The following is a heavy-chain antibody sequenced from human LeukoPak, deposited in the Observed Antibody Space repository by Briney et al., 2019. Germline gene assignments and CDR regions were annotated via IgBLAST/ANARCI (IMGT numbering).Heavy chain of an antibody. CDR1: GYTFTGYY. CDR2: INPISGGT. Sequence: AASVKVSCKASGYTFTGYYMHWVRQAPGQGLEWMGWINPISGGTHYTENFQARVTMTRDTSISTAYMDLSRLRSDDTAVYYCARGGGLQSTVANWFDPWGQGTLVTVSS. V-gene: IGHV1-2*02. J-gene: IGHJ5*02. D-gene: IGHD4-23*01. CDR3: ARGGGLQSTVANWFDP.